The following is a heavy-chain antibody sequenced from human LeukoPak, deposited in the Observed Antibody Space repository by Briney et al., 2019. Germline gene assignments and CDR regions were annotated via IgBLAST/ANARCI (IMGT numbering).Heavy chain of an antibody. V-gene: IGHV4-4*02. CDR1: GCSISSSNW. CDR2: IYHSGST. J-gene: IGHJ4*02. Sequence: SGTLSLTCAVSGCSISSSNWWSWVRQPTGKGMEWIGEIYHSGSTNYNPSLKSRVTISVDKSKNQFSLKLSSVTAADTAVYYCARSIAAAGRGGAPGYWGQGTLVTVSS. CDR3: ARSIAAAGRGGAPGY. D-gene: IGHD6-13*01.